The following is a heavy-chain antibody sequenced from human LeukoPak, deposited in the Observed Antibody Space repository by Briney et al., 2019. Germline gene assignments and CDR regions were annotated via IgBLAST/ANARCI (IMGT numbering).Heavy chain of an antibody. CDR3: ARDLFWSGYSRKSFGY. V-gene: IGHV3-66*01. CDR1: GFTVSSNY. Sequence: GGSLRLSCAASGFTVSSNYMSWVRQAPGKGLEWVSVIYSGGNTYYADSVKGRFTISRDNSKNTLYLQMNSLRAEDTAVYYCARDLFWSGYSRKSFGYWGQGTLVTASS. D-gene: IGHD3-3*01. CDR2: IYSGGNT. J-gene: IGHJ4*02.